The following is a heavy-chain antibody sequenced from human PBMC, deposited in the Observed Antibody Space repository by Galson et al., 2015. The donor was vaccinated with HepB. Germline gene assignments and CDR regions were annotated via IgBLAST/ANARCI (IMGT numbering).Heavy chain of an antibody. Sequence: SVKVSCKASGYTFTDFGISWVRQAPGQGLEWMGWISAYNGNTNTNYAQKFQGRVTMTTDTSTSTAYMELRSLRSDDTAVYYCARDLGDIVATIFFDYWGQGTLVTVSS. J-gene: IGHJ4*02. CDR3: ARDLGDIVATIFFDY. V-gene: IGHV1-18*04. D-gene: IGHD5-12*01. CDR2: ISAYNGNTNT. CDR1: GYTFTDFG.